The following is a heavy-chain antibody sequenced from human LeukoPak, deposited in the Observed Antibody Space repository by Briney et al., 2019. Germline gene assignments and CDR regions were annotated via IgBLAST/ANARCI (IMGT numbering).Heavy chain of an antibody. Sequence: ASVKVSCKASGYTFTSYGISWVRQAPRQGLEWMGWISAYNGNTNYAQKLQGRVTMTTDTSTSTAYMELRSLRSDDTAVYYCARDYGWPSGYVSPKSYADYWGQGTLVTVSS. J-gene: IGHJ4*02. CDR1: GYTFTSYG. CDR3: ARDYGWPSGYVSPKSYADY. CDR2: ISAYNGNT. V-gene: IGHV1-18*01. D-gene: IGHD5-12*01.